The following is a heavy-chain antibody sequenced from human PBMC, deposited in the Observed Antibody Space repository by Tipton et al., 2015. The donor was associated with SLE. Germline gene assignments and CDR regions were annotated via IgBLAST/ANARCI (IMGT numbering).Heavy chain of an antibody. CDR2: ICSGGST. CDR1: GGSISSYY. Sequence: LSLTCTVSGGSISSYYWSWIRQPPGKGLEWVSVICSGGSTYYADSVKGRFTISRDNSKNTLYLQMNSLRAEDTAVYYCARSANLDYWGQGTLVTVSS. J-gene: IGHJ4*02. CDR3: ARSANLDY. V-gene: IGHV3-66*01.